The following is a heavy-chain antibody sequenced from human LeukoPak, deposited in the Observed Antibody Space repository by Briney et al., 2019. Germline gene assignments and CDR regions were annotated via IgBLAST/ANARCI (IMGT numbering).Heavy chain of an antibody. CDR2: IHHSGST. CDR3: AGAEVGFLEWSNMDV. D-gene: IGHD3-3*01. J-gene: IGHJ6*03. V-gene: IGHV4-34*01. CDR1: GGSFSDFY. Sequence: SETLSLTCAVYGGSFSDFYWSWIRQSPGKGLEWIGEIHHSGSTNYNPSLKSRVTISVDTSKDQFSLNLSSVTAADAAVYYCAGAEVGFLEWSNMDVWGKGTTVTVSS.